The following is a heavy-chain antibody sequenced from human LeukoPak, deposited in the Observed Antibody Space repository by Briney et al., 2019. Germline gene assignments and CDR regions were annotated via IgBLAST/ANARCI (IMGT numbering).Heavy chain of an antibody. D-gene: IGHD3-22*01. CDR1: GFTFSSYG. CDR3: ARDRLLYYYDSGPTGHFQH. Sequence: GGSLRLSCAASGFTFSSYGMYWVRQAPGKGLEWVAVVWYDGSNKDYADSVKGRFTISRDNSKNTLYLQMNSLRAEDTAVYYCARDRLLYYYDSGPTGHFQHWGQGTLVTV. J-gene: IGHJ1*01. CDR2: VWYDGSNK. V-gene: IGHV3-33*01.